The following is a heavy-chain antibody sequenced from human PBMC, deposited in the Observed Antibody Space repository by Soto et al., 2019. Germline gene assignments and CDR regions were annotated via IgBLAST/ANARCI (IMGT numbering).Heavy chain of an antibody. CDR3: AGQAELLRAGPNYYYHSVLDV. J-gene: IGHJ6*02. V-gene: IGHV3-48*03. Sequence: PGGSLRLSCVGSGFTFNSYELNWVRQAPGKGLEWVSYISKSGGTTYYAASLKGRFTVSRDNAKNSLYLQIDGLRADDTAVYYCAGQAELLRAGPNYYYHSVLDVWGQGTTVTVSS. D-gene: IGHD1-26*01. CDR2: ISKSGGTT. CDR1: GFTFNSYE.